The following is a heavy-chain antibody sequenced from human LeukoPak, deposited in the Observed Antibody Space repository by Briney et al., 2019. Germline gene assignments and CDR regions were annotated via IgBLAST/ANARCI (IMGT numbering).Heavy chain of an antibody. D-gene: IGHD6-13*01. J-gene: IGHJ4*02. CDR3: ARYPRAAAGFDY. V-gene: IGHV4-59*01. CDR2: IYYTGST. Sequence: SETLSLTCTVSDGSISNYYWSWIRQSPGKGLEWIGYIYYTGSTNYNPSLKSRVTISVDTSKNQFSLKLSSVTAADTAVYYCARYPRAAAGFDYWGQGTLVTVSS. CDR1: DGSISNYY.